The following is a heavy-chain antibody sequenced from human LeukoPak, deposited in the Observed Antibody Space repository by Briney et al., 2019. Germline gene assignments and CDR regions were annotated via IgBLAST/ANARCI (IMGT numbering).Heavy chain of an antibody. V-gene: IGHV4-4*07. CDR3: ARHDYLNFPFDY. CDR1: GGSISSYY. CDR2: IYTSGST. J-gene: IGHJ4*02. Sequence: SESLSLTCTVSGGSISSYYWSWIRQPAGKGLEWIGRIYTSGSTNYNPSLKSRVTMSVDTSKNQFSLKLNSVTAADTAVYYCARHDYLNFPFDYWGQGTLVTVSS. D-gene: IGHD4-11*01.